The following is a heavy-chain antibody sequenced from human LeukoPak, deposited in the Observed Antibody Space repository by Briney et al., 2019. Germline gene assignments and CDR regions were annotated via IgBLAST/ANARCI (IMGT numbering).Heavy chain of an antibody. D-gene: IGHD6-13*01. CDR1: GCTFSSYA. J-gene: IGHJ4*02. CDR2: ISGSGGST. Sequence: PGGSLRHACEASGCTFSSYAMGSVRQTPGKGLEWVSAISGSGGSTYYADSVKGRFTISRDNSKNTLYLQMNSLRAEDTAVYYCAKYTIAAAMDYWGQGTLVTVSS. CDR3: AKYTIAAAMDY. V-gene: IGHV3-23*01.